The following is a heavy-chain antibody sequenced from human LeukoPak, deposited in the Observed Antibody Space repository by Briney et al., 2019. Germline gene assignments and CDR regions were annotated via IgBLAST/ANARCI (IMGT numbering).Heavy chain of an antibody. V-gene: IGHV4-34*01. Sequence: SETLSLTCAVYGESFSGYYWSWIRQPPGKGLEWIGEINHSGSTKYNPSLKSRVAISVDTSKNQFSLKLSSVTAADTAMYFCVKSGGYGLIDYWGQGTLVTVSS. CDR2: INHSGST. D-gene: IGHD1-26*01. CDR3: VKSGGYGLIDY. CDR1: GESFSGYY. J-gene: IGHJ4*02.